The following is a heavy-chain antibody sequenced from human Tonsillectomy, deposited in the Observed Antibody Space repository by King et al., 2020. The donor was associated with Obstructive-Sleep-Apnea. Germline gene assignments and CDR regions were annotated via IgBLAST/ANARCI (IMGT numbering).Heavy chain of an antibody. Sequence: VQLVESGGGLVKPVGSLRLSCVVSGFTFSNAWMSWVRQAPGKGLEWVGRMMRKIDGETTDYAAPVQGRFTISREDSKNTLLLQMNSLKTEDTAVYYCIRRPDYWGQGTLVIVSS. CDR1: GFTFSNAW. J-gene: IGHJ4*02. CDR2: MMRKIDGETT. CDR3: IRRPDY. V-gene: IGHV3-15*01.